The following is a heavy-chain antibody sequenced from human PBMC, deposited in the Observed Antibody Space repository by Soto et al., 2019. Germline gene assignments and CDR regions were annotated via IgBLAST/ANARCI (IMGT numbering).Heavy chain of an antibody. CDR3: ARVGFGEFPYYYYYAMDV. CDR2: ISHSSSYI. V-gene: IGHV3-21*01. J-gene: IGHJ6*02. CDR1: GFTFGTHS. Sequence: GGSLRLSIEVSGFTFGTHSINWVRQAPGKGLEWVSSISHSSSYIYYADPVTGRFTISRDNAKNSLYLQMNSLRAEDTAVYYCARVGFGEFPYYYYYAMDVWGQGTTVTVSS. D-gene: IGHD3-10*01.